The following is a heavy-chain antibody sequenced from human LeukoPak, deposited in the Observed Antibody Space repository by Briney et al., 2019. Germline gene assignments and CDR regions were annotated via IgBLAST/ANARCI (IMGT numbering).Heavy chain of an antibody. CDR3: ARDEWLWYFDL. D-gene: IGHD5-24*01. V-gene: IGHV4-61*08. CDR1: GDSISSGDYY. Sequence: SETLSLTCTVSGDSISSGDYYWSWIRQPPGKGLEWIGYIYYSGSTNYNPSLKSRVTISVDTSKNQFSLKLSSVTAADTAVYYCARDEWLWYFDLWGRGTLVTVSS. CDR2: IYYSGST. J-gene: IGHJ2*01.